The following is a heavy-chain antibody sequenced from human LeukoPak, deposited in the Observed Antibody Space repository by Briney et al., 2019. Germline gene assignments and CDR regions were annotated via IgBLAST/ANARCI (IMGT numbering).Heavy chain of an antibody. CDR3: VKDGSSSWYGRYYFDY. Sequence: GRSLRLSCAASGFTFDDYAMHWVRQAPGKGLEWVSGISWNSGSIGYADSVKGRFTISRDNAKNSLYLQMNSLRAEDTALYYCVKDGSSSWYGRYYFDYWGQGTLVTVSS. J-gene: IGHJ4*02. V-gene: IGHV3-9*01. CDR2: ISWNSGSI. CDR1: GFTFDDYA. D-gene: IGHD6-13*01.